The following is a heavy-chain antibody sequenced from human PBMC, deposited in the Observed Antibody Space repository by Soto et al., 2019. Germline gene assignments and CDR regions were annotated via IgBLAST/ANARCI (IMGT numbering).Heavy chain of an antibody. Sequence: QLQLQESGSGLVKPSQTLSLTCAVSGGSISSGGYSWNWIRQLPGKGLEWIGYISHSGGTLYNPSLKSRVTISVDKSRNQFSLTLTSVTAADTAVYYCARDSLTGNWFDPWGQGTLVTVSS. CDR1: GGSISSGGYS. J-gene: IGHJ5*02. D-gene: IGHD2-8*02. V-gene: IGHV4-30-2*06. CDR2: ISHSGGT. CDR3: ARDSLTGNWFDP.